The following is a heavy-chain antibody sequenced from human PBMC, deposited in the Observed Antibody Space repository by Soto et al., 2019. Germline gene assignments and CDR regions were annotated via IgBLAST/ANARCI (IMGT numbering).Heavy chain of an antibody. D-gene: IGHD3-3*01. CDR2: INAGNGNT. CDR3: ARNPRRGTIFGVVIDGMDV. V-gene: IGHV1-3*01. J-gene: IGHJ6*02. CDR1: VYTFTSYA. Sequence: ASVKVSCKASVYTFTSYAMHWVRQAPGQRLEWMGWINAGNGNTKYSQKFQGRVTITRDTSASTAYMELSSLRSEDTAVYYCARNPRRGTIFGVVIDGMDVWGQGTTVTVSS.